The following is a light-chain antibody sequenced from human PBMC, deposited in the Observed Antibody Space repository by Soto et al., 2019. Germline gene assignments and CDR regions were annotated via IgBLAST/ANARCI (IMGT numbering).Light chain of an antibody. V-gene: IGLV1-51*02. CDR3: GTWDSSLTTFV. Sequence: TVTMSCSGSSSNIGEYYVSWHQQLPGTAPKLLIYENDKRPSGIPDRFSGSKSGTSATLDITGLQTGDEADYYCGTWDSSLTTFVFGTGTKVTVL. CDR2: END. J-gene: IGLJ1*01. CDR1: SSNIGEYY.